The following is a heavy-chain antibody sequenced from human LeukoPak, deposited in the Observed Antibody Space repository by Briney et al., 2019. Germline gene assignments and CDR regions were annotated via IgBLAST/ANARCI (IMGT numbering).Heavy chain of an antibody. V-gene: IGHV4-34*01. CDR3: ARESPSRGYAFDI. Sequence: SETLSLTCAVYGGSFSGYYWSWIRQPPGKGLEWIGEINHSGSTNYNPSLKSRVTISVDTSKNQFSLKLSSVTAADTVVYYCARESPSRGYAFDIWGQGTMVTVSS. CDR2: INHSGST. CDR1: GGSFSGYY. J-gene: IGHJ3*02. D-gene: IGHD3-10*01.